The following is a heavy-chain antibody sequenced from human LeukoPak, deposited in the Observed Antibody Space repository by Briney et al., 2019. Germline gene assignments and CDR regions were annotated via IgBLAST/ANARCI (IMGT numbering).Heavy chain of an antibody. CDR2: ISNSGDIT. V-gene: IGHV3-23*01. D-gene: IGHD6-19*01. CDR1: GFSFSNYA. Sequence: GGSLRLSCAASGFSFSNYAMSWVRQAPGKGLEWVSAISNSGDITYYADSVKGRFTISRDNSKNTLYLQMNSLRAEDTAVYYCAKDNPPGIAVAGFDYWGQGTLVTVSS. CDR3: AKDNPPGIAVAGFDY. J-gene: IGHJ4*02.